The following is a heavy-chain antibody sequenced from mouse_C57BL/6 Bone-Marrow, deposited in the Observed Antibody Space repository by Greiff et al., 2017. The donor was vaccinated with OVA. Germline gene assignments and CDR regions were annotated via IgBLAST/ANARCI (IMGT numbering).Heavy chain of an antibody. V-gene: IGHV10-3*01. CDR1: GFTFNTYA. Sequence: EVQLVESGGGLVQPKGSLKLSCAASGFTFNTYAMHWVRQAPGKGLEWVARIRSKSSNYATYYADSVKDRFTISRDDSQSMLYLQMNNLKTEDTAMDYCVSAIWDERYFDVWGTGTTVTVSS. D-gene: IGHD4-1*01. CDR2: IRSKSSNYAT. CDR3: VSAIWDERYFDV. J-gene: IGHJ1*03.